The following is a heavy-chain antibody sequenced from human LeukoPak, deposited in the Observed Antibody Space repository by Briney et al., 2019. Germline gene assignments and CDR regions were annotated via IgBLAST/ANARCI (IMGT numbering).Heavy chain of an antibody. Sequence: GGSLRLSCAASGFTFSSYAMSWVRQAPGKGLERVSAISGSGGSTYYADSVKGRFTISRDNSKNTLYLQMNSLRAEDTAVYYCAKVYAGYCSSTSCYYFDYWGQGTLVTVSS. J-gene: IGHJ4*02. D-gene: IGHD2-2*01. CDR1: GFTFSSYA. V-gene: IGHV3-23*01. CDR3: AKVYAGYCSSTSCYYFDY. CDR2: ISGSGGST.